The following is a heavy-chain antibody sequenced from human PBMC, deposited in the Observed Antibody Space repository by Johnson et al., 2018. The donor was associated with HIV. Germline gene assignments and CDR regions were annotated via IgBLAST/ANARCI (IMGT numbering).Heavy chain of an antibody. J-gene: IGHJ3*02. V-gene: IGHV3-74*01. CDR3: ARAPYYYDSSGEGAFEI. D-gene: IGHD3-22*01. CDR2: IDTEGSGT. Sequence: VQLVESGGGLVQPGGSLRLSCAASGFSFSTYWMHWVRRVPGKGLVWVSRIDTEGSGTTYADSVKGRFTVSRDNAKTSLYLQMNSLRAEDTAVYYCARAPYYYDSSGEGAFEIWGQGTLVTVSS. CDR1: GFSFSTYW.